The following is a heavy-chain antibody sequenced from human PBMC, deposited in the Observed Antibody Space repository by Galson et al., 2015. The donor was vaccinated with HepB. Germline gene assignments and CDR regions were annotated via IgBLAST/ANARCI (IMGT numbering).Heavy chain of an antibody. CDR3: ARDTVASYYYYGMDV. D-gene: IGHD6-19*01. CDR2: IKQDGSEK. Sequence: SLRLSCAASGFTFSSYWMSWVRQAPGKGLEWVANIKQDGSEKYYVDSVKGRFTISRDNAKNSLYLQMNSLRAEDTAVYYCARDTVASYYYYGMDVWGQGTTVTVSS. CDR1: GFTFSSYW. J-gene: IGHJ6*02. V-gene: IGHV3-7*01.